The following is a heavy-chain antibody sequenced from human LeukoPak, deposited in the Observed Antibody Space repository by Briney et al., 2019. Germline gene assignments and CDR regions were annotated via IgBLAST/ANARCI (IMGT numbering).Heavy chain of an antibody. D-gene: IGHD2-2*01. CDR1: GFSLSTYR. V-gene: IGHV3-48*04. J-gene: IGHJ3*02. CDR3: AKDSGVVVPAGAFDI. CDR2: ISTSSTTI. Sequence: GGSLRLSCAASGFSLSTYRMSWVRQAPGKGLEWVSYISTSSTTIHYADSVKGRFTISRDNAKNSLYLQMNSLRAEDTAVYYCAKDSGVVVPAGAFDIWGQGTMVTASS.